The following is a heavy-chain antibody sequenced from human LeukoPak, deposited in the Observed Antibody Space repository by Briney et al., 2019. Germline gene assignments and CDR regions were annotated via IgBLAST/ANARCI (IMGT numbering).Heavy chain of an antibody. J-gene: IGHJ4*02. CDR2: ISGSGDNT. V-gene: IGHV3-23*01. CDR3: AKWKYSNSGIDDY. CDR1: GFTFSSYA. Sequence: GGSLRLSCAASGFTFSSYAMSWVRQVPGKGLEWVSVISGSGDNTYYADSVKGRFTISRDNSKNMLYLQMNSLRAEDTAVYYCAKWKYSNSGIDDYWGRGTLVTVSS. D-gene: IGHD6-6*01.